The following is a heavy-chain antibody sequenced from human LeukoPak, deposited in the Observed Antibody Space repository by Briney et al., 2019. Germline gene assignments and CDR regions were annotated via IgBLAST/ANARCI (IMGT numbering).Heavy chain of an antibody. D-gene: IGHD2-21*02. J-gene: IGHJ3*02. CDR2: IYYSGST. Sequence: PSEPLSLTCTVSGGSISSYYWSWIRQPPGKGLEWIGYIYYSGSTNYNPSLKSRVTISVDTSKNQFSLKLSSVTAADTAVYYCARDLCGGDCYSHDAFDIWGQGTMVTVSS. CDR3: ARDLCGGDCYSHDAFDI. V-gene: IGHV4-59*01. CDR1: GGSISSYY.